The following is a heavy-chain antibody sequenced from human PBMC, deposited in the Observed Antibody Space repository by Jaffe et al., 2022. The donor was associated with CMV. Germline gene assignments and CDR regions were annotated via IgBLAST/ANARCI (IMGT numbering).Heavy chain of an antibody. Sequence: EVQLLESGGGLVQPGGSLRLSCAASGFTFSSYAMSWVRQAPGKGLEWVSAISGSGGSTYYADSVKGRFTISRDNSKNTLYLQMNSLRAEDTAVYYCAKDPVVGATDIGDAFDIWGQGTMVTVSS. CDR1: GFTFSSYA. CDR3: AKDPVVGATDIGDAFDI. D-gene: IGHD1-26*01. V-gene: IGHV3-23*01. CDR2: ISGSGGST. J-gene: IGHJ3*02.